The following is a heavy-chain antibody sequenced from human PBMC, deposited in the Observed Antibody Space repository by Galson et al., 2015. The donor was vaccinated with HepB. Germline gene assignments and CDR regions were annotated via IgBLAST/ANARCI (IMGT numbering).Heavy chain of an antibody. CDR2: ISSSSSYI. J-gene: IGHJ4*02. D-gene: IGHD2-15*01. CDR3: ASYPRGYGLPVDY. Sequence: SLRLSCAASGFTFSSYSMNWVRQAPGKGLEWVSSISSSSSYIYYADSVKGRFTISRDNAKNSLYLQMNSLRAEDTAVYYCASYPRGYGLPVDYWGQGTLVTISS. V-gene: IGHV3-21*01. CDR1: GFTFSSYS.